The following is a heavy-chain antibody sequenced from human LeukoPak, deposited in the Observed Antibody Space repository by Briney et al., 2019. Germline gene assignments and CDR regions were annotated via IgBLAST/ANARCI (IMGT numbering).Heavy chain of an antibody. J-gene: IGHJ4*02. Sequence: PSETLSLTCTVSGGSVNSGSYYWSWIRQPPGKGLEWIGYIYYSGSTNYNPSLKSRVTISVDTSKNQFSLKLSSVTAADTAVYYCARDTVAVAGYFDYWGQGTLVTVSS. CDR3: ARDTVAVAGYFDY. V-gene: IGHV4-61*01. CDR1: GGSVNSGSYY. CDR2: IYYSGST. D-gene: IGHD6-19*01.